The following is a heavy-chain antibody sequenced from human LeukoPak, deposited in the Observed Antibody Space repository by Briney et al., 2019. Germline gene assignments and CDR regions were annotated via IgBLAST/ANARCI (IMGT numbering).Heavy chain of an antibody. D-gene: IGHD3-10*01. V-gene: IGHV3-7*01. CDR1: GFTFSSYA. Sequence: QTGGSLRLSCAASGFTFSSYAMSWVRQAPGKGLEWVANIKQDGSEKYYVDSVKGRFTISRDNAKNSLYLQMNSLRAEDTAVYYCARDLYYGFPSPNVDFDYWGQGTLVTVSS. CDR2: IKQDGSEK. CDR3: ARDLYYGFPSPNVDFDY. J-gene: IGHJ4*02.